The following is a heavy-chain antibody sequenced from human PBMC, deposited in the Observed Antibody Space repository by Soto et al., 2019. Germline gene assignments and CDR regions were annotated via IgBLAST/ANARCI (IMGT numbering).Heavy chain of an antibody. CDR1: GFTFSSYW. CDR3: ARDTTVTSHDAFDI. CDR2: INTDGSSA. D-gene: IGHD4-17*01. Sequence: PVGSLRLSCAASGFTFSSYWMHWVRQAPGKGLVWVSRINTDGSSATYADSVKGRFTISRDNAKNSLYLQMNSLRDEDTAVYYCARDTTVTSHDAFDIWGQGTMVTVSS. V-gene: IGHV3-74*03. J-gene: IGHJ3*02.